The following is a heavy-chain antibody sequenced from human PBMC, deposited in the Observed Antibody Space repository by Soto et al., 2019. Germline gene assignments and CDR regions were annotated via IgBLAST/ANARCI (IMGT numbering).Heavy chain of an antibody. Sequence: ASVKVSCKASGYRLNIYGISWVRQAPGQGLEWLGWISGYNGNTNYAQNLQGRVTMTTDASTSTAYMELGSLRADDTAVYYCARGSPFDHWGQGTQVTVSS. V-gene: IGHV1-18*01. CDR2: ISGYNGNT. J-gene: IGHJ4*02. CDR1: GYRLNIYG. CDR3: ARGSPFDH.